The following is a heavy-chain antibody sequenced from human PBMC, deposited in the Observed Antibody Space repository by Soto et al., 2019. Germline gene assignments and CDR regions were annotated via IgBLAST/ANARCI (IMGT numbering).Heavy chain of an antibody. CDR3: ARVVRHFSGSGDHWFDP. J-gene: IGHJ5*02. D-gene: IGHD3-10*01. CDR1: GGTLNSYA. Sequence: QVQLVQSGAEVKKPGSSVKVSCKASGGTLNSYAISWVRQAPGQGLEWMGEIIPFLGTAKYAQKLQGRVTITADESTSTAYMELSSLRSDDTALYYCARVVRHFSGSGDHWFDPWGQGTLVTVSS. V-gene: IGHV1-69*01. CDR2: IIPFLGTA.